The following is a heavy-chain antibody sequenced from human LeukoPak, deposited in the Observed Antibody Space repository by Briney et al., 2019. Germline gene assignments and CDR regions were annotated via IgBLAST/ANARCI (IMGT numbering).Heavy chain of an antibody. V-gene: IGHV5-51*01. J-gene: IGHJ4*02. CDR1: GYTSVTYW. Sequence: KAGACLKISCKGSGYTSVTYWIGWVRQMPGKGLEWMGIIYPADSDTRYSPSFQGQVIISADKSISTAYLQWSSLKASDTAIYYCARSLAQYSISSGFDSWGQGTLVTVSS. CDR3: ARSLAQYSISSGFDS. D-gene: IGHD6-6*01. CDR2: IYPADSDT.